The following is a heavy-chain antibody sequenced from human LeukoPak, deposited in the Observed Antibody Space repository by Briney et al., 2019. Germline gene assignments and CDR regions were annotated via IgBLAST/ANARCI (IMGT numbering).Heavy chain of an antibody. D-gene: IGHD1-14*01. J-gene: IGHJ4*02. CDR3: ARHTGYLDY. Sequence: PSETLSLTCTVSGGSISSYYWSWIRQPPGKGLGWIGYIYYSGSTNYNPSLKSRVTISVDTSKNQFSLKLSSVTAADTAVYYCARHTGYLDYWGQGTLVTVSS. CDR2: IYYSGST. CDR1: GGSISSYY. V-gene: IGHV4-59*08.